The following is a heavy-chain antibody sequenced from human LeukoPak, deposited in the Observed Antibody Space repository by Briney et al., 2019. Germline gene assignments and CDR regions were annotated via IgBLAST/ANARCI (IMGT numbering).Heavy chain of an antibody. Sequence: SQTLSLTCTVSGGSISSGGYYWSWIRQHPGKGLEWIGYIYYSGSTYYNPSLKSRVTISVDTSKNQFSLKLSSVTAADTAVYYCAREVAAAGVNWFDPWGQGTLVTVSS. CDR2: IYYSGST. CDR1: GGSISSGGYY. CDR3: AREVAAAGVNWFDP. D-gene: IGHD6-13*01. J-gene: IGHJ5*02. V-gene: IGHV4-31*03.